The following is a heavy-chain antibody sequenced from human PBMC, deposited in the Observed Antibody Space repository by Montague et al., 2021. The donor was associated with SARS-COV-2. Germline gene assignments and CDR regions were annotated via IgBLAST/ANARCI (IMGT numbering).Heavy chain of an antibody. CDR3: ARDNAVAGSDPPTDY. J-gene: IGHJ4*02. V-gene: IGHV3-33*01. CDR1: GFTFSSYG. D-gene: IGHD6-19*01. CDR2: TWYDGSNK. Sequence: SLRLSCAASGFTFSSYGMHWVRQAPGKGLEWVAVTWYDGSNKYYADSVKGRFTISRDNSKNTLYLQMNSLRAEDTAVYYCARDNAVAGSDPPTDYWGQGTLVTVSS.